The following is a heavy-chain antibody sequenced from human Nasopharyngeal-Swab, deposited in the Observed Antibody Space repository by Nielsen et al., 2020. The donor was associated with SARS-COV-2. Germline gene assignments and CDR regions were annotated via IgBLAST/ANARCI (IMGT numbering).Heavy chain of an antibody. CDR3: ARDRGYSGYIIDY. CDR2: ITYVGRHA. D-gene: IGHD5-12*01. CDR1: GFTFSDYP. Sequence: GESLKISCAAAGFTFSDYPMYWLRHAPGQGLEWVAVITYVGRHASYADSVKGRFTISRDNSNNTLYLQMNSLRPDDTAVYYCARDRGYSGYIIDYWGQGTLVTVSS. J-gene: IGHJ4*02. V-gene: IGHV3-30*04.